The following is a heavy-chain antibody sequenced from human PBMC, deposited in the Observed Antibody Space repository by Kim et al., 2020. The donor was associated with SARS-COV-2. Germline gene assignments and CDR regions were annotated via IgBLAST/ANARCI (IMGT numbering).Heavy chain of an antibody. CDR3: ARVARYDSSGYREAFDI. V-gene: IGHV4-59*01. Sequence: LKSRVTISVDTSRNQFSLKLSSVTAADTAVYYCARVARYDSSGYREAFDIWGQGTMVTVSS. D-gene: IGHD3-22*01. J-gene: IGHJ3*02.